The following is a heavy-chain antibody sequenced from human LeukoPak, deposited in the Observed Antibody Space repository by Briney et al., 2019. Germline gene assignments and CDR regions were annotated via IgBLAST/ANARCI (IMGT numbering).Heavy chain of an antibody. V-gene: IGHV3-21*01. CDR2: INSRSSYI. D-gene: IGHD3-22*01. CDR1: GFTFSDYY. J-gene: IGHJ3*02. Sequence: PGGSLRLSCAASGFTFSDYYMSWVRQAPGKGLEWVSSINSRSSYIYYGDSVKGRFTISRDNAKNSLYLQMNSLRAEDTAVYYCARADYDSRRLSYAFDIWGQGTMVTVSS. CDR3: ARADYDSRRLSYAFDI.